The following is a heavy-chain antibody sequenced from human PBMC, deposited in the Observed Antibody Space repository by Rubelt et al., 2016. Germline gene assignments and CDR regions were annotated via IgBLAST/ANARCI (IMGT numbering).Heavy chain of an antibody. D-gene: IGHD3-10*01. CDR3: ARLRGGTDY. CDR1: GGSVISNY. J-gene: IGHJ4*02. Sequence: GGSVISNYWSWIRQPPGKGLEWTGYIYYTGTTNYNPSLKSRFTISVNTSKNQFPLKLTSVTAADTAVYYCARLRGGTDYWGQGTLVTVSS. CDR2: IYYTGTT. V-gene: IGHV4-59*08.